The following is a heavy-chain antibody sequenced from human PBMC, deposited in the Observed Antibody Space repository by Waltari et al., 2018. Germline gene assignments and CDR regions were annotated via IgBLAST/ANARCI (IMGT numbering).Heavy chain of an antibody. J-gene: IGHJ4*02. CDR3: ARDINSGRSGYFDY. CDR1: GGSISCNSYH. V-gene: IGHV4-39*07. D-gene: IGHD6-19*01. Sequence: QLQLQESGPGLVKPSETLSLTCSVPGGSISCNSYHWGWIRRPPGRGLEWIGSISYRGKTYYNPSLESRVTISADTSKNQFSLKLISVTAADTAEYYCARDINSGRSGYFDYWGQGTLVTVSS. CDR2: ISYRGKT.